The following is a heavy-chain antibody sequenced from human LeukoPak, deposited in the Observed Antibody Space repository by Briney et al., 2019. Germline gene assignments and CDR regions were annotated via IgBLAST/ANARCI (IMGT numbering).Heavy chain of an antibody. D-gene: IGHD1-1*01. J-gene: IGHJ4*02. CDR2: ISGSGGST. CDR3: AKDGTTTATFDY. Sequence: GGSLRLSCAASGFTFSSYAMSWVRQAPGKGLEWVSVISGSGGSTYYRDSVKGRFTISRDNSKNTLYLQMNSLTAGDTAVYFCAKDGTTTATFDYWGQGTLVTVSS. CDR1: GFTFSSYA. V-gene: IGHV3-23*01.